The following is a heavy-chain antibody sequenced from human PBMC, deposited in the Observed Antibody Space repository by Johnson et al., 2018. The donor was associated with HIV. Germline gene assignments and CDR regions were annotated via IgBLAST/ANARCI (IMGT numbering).Heavy chain of an antibody. J-gene: IGHJ3*02. CDR1: GFTFSSYG. CDR2: ISFAGVKK. Sequence: QVQLVESGGGVVQPGRSLRLSCEASGFTFSSYGMAWVRQAPGKGLEWVTVISFAGVKKYYADSVKGRFTISRDNSKNTLYLQMNSLRAEDTAVYYCARVVSDYNFWSGGRAFDIWGQGTMVTVSS. V-gene: IGHV3-30*03. CDR3: ARVVSDYNFWSGGRAFDI. D-gene: IGHD3-3*01.